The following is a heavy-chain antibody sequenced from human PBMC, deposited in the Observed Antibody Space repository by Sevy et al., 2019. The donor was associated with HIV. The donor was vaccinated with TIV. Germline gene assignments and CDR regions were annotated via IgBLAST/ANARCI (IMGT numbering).Heavy chain of an antibody. D-gene: IGHD6-13*01. CDR1: GFTLNSYW. J-gene: IGHJ4*02. CDR2: IKQDGSVR. CDR3: VRAIAADGSF. Sequence: GGSLRLSCVASGFTLNSYWMSWVRQAPGKGLEWVAHIKQDGSVRYYVDSVKGRFTISRDNARNLVYLQMNSLRVEDTALYYCVRAIAADGSFWGQGTLVTVSS. V-gene: IGHV3-7*01.